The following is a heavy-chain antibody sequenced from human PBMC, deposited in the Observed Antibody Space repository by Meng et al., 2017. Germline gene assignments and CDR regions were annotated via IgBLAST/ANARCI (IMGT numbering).Heavy chain of an antibody. CDR2: ISSSGSTI. J-gene: IGHJ1*01. V-gene: IGHV3-11*04. CDR3: ARGWGYIAAGKYFQH. D-gene: IGHD6-13*01. Sequence: ATGKGLEWVSYISSSGSTIYYADSVKGRFTISRDNAKNSLYLQMNSLRAEDTAVYYCARGWGYIAAGKYFQHWGQGTLVTVSS.